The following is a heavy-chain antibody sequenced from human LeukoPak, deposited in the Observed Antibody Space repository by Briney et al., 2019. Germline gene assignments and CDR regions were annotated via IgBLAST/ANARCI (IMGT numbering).Heavy chain of an antibody. D-gene: IGHD3-22*01. CDR3: AKDYYDSSGYYWPEYYFDY. J-gene: IGHJ4*02. Sequence: PGGSLRLSCAASGFTFSSYAMSWVRQAPGKGLEWVSAISGSGGSTYYADSVKGRFTISRDNSKNTLYLQMNSLRAEDMAVYYCAKDYYDSSGYYWPEYYFDYWGQGTLVTVSS. V-gene: IGHV3-23*01. CDR2: ISGSGGST. CDR1: GFTFSSYA.